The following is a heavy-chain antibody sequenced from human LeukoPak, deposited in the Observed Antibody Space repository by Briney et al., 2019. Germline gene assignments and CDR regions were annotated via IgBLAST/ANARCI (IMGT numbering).Heavy chain of an antibody. CDR3: ARGLTTYYYGSGRSMSWFDP. Sequence: PSETLSLTCAVYGGSFSGYYWSWIRQPPGKGLEWIGEINHSGSTNYNPSLKSRVTISVDTSKNQFSLKLSSVTAADTAVYYCARGLTTYYYGSGRSMSWFDPWGQGTLVTVSS. CDR1: GGSFSGYY. J-gene: IGHJ5*02. CDR2: INHSGST. V-gene: IGHV4-34*01. D-gene: IGHD3-10*01.